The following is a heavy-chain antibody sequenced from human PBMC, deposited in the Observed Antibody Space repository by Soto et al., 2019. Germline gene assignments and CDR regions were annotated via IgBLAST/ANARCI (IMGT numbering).Heavy chain of an antibody. CDR3: ARGRYFAGGYYWVANLAFDY. CDR2: ISRSGSGSP. Sequence: EVQLLESGGGLLQPGGSLRLSCAASGFTFNNYVMNWVRQAPGKGLEWVSSISRSGSGSPYYSDSVKGRFTIFRDNSKNTLSLQMNNLRAEDTAVYLCARGRYFAGGYYWVANLAFDYWGQGTLVTVSS. J-gene: IGHJ4*02. V-gene: IGHV3-23*01. CDR1: GFTFNNYV. D-gene: IGHD3-3*01.